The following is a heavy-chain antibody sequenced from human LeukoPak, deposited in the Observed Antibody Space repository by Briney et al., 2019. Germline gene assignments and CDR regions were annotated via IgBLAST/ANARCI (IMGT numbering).Heavy chain of an antibody. CDR1: GGSISSYY. Sequence: PSETLSLTCTVSGGSISSYYWSWVRQPPGKGLEWIGYIYYGGSTNYNPSLKSRVTISVDTSKNQFSLKLSSVTAADTAVYFCARDLSGSLYFDYWGQGVLVTVSS. V-gene: IGHV4-59*12. CDR3: ARDLSGSLYFDY. J-gene: IGHJ4*02. D-gene: IGHD3-10*01. CDR2: IYYGGST.